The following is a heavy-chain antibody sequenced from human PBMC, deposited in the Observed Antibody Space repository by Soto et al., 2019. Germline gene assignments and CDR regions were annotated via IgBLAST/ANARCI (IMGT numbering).Heavy chain of an antibody. D-gene: IGHD6-6*01. CDR1: GFTFSSYA. CDR3: AKDVGPIAARVRGFDY. CDR2: ISGSGGST. V-gene: IGHV3-23*01. Sequence: PGGSLRLSCAASGFTFSSYAMSWVRQAPGKGLEWVSAISGSGGSTYYADSVKGRFTISRDNSKNTLYLQMNSLRAEDTAVYFCAKDVGPIAARVRGFDYWGQGTLVTVSS. J-gene: IGHJ4*02.